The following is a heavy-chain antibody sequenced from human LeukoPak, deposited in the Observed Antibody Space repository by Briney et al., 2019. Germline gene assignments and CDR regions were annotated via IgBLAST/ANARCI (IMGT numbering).Heavy chain of an antibody. J-gene: IGHJ4*02. Sequence: GGSLRLSCAASGFTFSSYAMHWVRQAPGKGLEWVAVISYDGSNKYYADSVKGRFTISRDNSKNTLYLQMNSLRAEDTAVYYCVKDSVVVAGLVNYFDYWGQGTLVTVSS. CDR2: ISYDGSNK. V-gene: IGHV3-30*04. D-gene: IGHD6-19*01. CDR1: GFTFSSYA. CDR3: VKDSVVVAGLVNYFDY.